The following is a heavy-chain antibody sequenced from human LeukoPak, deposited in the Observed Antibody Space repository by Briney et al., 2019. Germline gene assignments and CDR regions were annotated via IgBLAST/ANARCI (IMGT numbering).Heavy chain of an antibody. J-gene: IGHJ5*02. CDR3: ARDRAAGTVIWFDP. CDR2: IYTSGRT. D-gene: IGHD6-13*01. Sequence: SETLSLTCTVSGGSISSYYWSWIRQPAGKGLEWIGRIYTSGRTNYNPSLKSRITMSVDTSKNQFSLKLSSVTAADTAVYYCARDRAAGTVIWFDPWGQGTLVTVSS. CDR1: GGSISSYY. V-gene: IGHV4-4*07.